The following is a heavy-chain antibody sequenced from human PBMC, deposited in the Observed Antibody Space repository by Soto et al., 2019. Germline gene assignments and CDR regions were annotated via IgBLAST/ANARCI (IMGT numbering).Heavy chain of an antibody. CDR1: GYTFTSYA. CDR3: AKDGNIYTSGWYAPSLDY. V-gene: IGHV1-3*01. D-gene: IGHD6-19*01. J-gene: IGHJ4*02. Sequence: GASVKVSCKASGYTFTSYAMHWVRQAPGQRLEWMEWINAGNGNTKYSQKFQGRVTITKDTSASTAYMELNSLRAEDTAVYYCAKDGNIYTSGWYAPSLDYWGQGTLVTVSS. CDR2: INAGNGNT.